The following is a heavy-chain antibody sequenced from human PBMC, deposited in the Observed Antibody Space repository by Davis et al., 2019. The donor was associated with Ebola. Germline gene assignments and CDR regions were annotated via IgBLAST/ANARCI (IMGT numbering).Heavy chain of an antibody. CDR3: VRGWPSTVTTDYYAMDA. CDR1: GGFVSSGGYS. Sequence: SETLSLTCAVSGGFVSSGGYSWSWIRQPPGKGLEWIGYYYYTGSTNYNPSLKSRVTISVDTSKNQFSLKLSSVTAADTAVYYCVRGWPSTVTTDYYAMDAWGKGTTVTVSS. CDR2: YYYTGST. D-gene: IGHD4-17*01. J-gene: IGHJ6*04. V-gene: IGHV4-30-4*07.